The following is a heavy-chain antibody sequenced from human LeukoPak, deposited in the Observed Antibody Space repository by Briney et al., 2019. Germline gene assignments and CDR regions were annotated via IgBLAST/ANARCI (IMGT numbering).Heavy chain of an antibody. J-gene: IGHJ5*02. CDR2: ISSSSRYI. CDR3: ARDSIPYGWGACWFDP. D-gene: IGHD3-10*01. Sequence: GGSLRLSCAASGFTFSIFSMNWVRQAPGKGPEWVSSISSSSRYIYYADSVKGRFTISRDNAKNTLYLQMNSLRAEDTAVYYCARDSIPYGWGACWFDPWGQGTLVTVSS. CDR1: GFTFSIFS. V-gene: IGHV3-21*01.